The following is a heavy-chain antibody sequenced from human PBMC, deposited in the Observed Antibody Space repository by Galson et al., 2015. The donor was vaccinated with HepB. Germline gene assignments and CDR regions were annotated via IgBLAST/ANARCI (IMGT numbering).Heavy chain of an antibody. Sequence: SLRLSCAASGFTFSNYGMHWVRQAPGKGLEWVAVIWYDGSKKYYGDSVKGRFTISRDNSKNTLYLQMNSLRAEDTAVYYCARWEQTYNMDVWGQGTTVTVSS. CDR2: IWYDGSKK. CDR3: ARWEQTYNMDV. J-gene: IGHJ6*02. CDR1: GFTFSNYG. V-gene: IGHV3-33*01. D-gene: IGHD1/OR15-1a*01.